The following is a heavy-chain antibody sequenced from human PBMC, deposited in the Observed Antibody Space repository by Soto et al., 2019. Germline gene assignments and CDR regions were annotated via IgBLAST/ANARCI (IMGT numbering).Heavy chain of an antibody. D-gene: IGHD1-26*01. V-gene: IGHV1-2*04. Sequence: QVQLGQSGAEVKQPGASVKVSCKASGYTFTGFHIHWVRQAPGQGLEWMGWINPNGGGRNYAQKFQGWVTMTMDTSISTAYMELSRLKSDDTAVYYCARGSVGPTTDFDYWGQGTLVTVSS. CDR2: INPNGGGR. J-gene: IGHJ4*02. CDR1: GYTFTGFH. CDR3: ARGSVGPTTDFDY.